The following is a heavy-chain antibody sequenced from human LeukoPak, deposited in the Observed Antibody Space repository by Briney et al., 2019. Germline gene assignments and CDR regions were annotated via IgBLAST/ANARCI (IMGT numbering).Heavy chain of an antibody. CDR1: GYTFTSYG. CDR3: ARGRAVRGDYKGWFDP. J-gene: IGHJ5*02. Sequence: GASVKVSCKASGYTFTSYGISWVRQAPGQGLEWMGWISAYNGNTNYAQKFQGRVTMTRNTSISTAYMELSSLRSEDTAVYYCARGRAVRGDYKGWFDPWGQGTLVTVSS. CDR2: ISAYNGNT. V-gene: IGHV1-18*01. D-gene: IGHD3-10*01.